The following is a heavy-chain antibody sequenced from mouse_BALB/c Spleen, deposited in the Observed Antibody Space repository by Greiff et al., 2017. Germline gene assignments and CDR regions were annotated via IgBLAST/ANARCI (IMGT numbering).Heavy chain of an antibody. Sequence: EVMLVESGPGLVKPSQSLSLTCTVTGYSITSDYAWNWIRQFPGNKLEWMGYISYSGSTSYNPSLKSRISITRDTSKNQFFLQLNSVTTEDTATYYCARNYYFDYWGQGTTLTVSS. CDR2: ISYSGST. CDR3: ARNYYFDY. J-gene: IGHJ2*01. CDR1: GYSITSDYA. V-gene: IGHV3-2*02.